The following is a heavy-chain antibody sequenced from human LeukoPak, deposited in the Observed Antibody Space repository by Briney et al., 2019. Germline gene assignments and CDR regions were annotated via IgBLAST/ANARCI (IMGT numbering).Heavy chain of an antibody. Sequence: SETLSLTCTVSGYSISSGYYWGWIRQPPGKGLEWIGTIFHSGSTYSNPSLKSRVTISVDTSKNQFSLKLSSVTAADTAVYYCARDPVAYCGGDCFGYWGQGTLVTVSS. CDR1: GYSISSGYY. CDR3: ARDPVAYCGGDCFGY. V-gene: IGHV4-38-2*02. CDR2: IFHSGST. D-gene: IGHD2-21*01. J-gene: IGHJ4*02.